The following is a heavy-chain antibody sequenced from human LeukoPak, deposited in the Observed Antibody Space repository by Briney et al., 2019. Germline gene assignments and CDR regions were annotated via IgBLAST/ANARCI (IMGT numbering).Heavy chain of an antibody. CDR3: AGARTGTTPHYYYYYYMDV. D-gene: IGHD1-7*01. CDR1: GYSISSGYY. Sequence: PSETLSLTCAVSGYSISSGYYCGWIRQPPGKGLGWIWSIYHSGSTYYNPSLKSRVTISLDTSMNQFSLKLSSVTAADTAVYYCAGARTGTTPHYYYYYYMDVWGKGTTATVSS. J-gene: IGHJ6*03. V-gene: IGHV4-38-2*01. CDR2: IYHSGST.